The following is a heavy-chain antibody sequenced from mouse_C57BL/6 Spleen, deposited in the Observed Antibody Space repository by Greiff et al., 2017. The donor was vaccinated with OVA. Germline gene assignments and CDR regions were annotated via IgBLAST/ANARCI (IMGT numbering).Heavy chain of an antibody. CDR3: AYDYDGRYFDV. D-gene: IGHD2-4*01. J-gene: IGHJ1*03. Sequence: VQLQQSGAELARPGASVKMSCKASGYTFTSYTMHWVKQRPGQGLEWIGYINPSSGYTKYNQKFKDKATLTADKSSSTAYMQLSSLTSEDSAVYYCAYDYDGRYFDVGGTGTTVTVSS. V-gene: IGHV1-4*01. CDR1: GYTFTSYT. CDR2: INPSSGYT.